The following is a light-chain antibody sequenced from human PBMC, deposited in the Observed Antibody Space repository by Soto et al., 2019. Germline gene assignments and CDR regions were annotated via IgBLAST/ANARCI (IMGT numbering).Light chain of an antibody. CDR1: QSVSTY. Sequence: EIVLTQSPATLSLSPGERATLSCRASQSVSTYLAWYQHKPGQAPRLLIYGASSRATGIPDRFSGSGSGTDFTLTISRLEPEDFAVYYCQQYGSSPPATFGQGTRLEIK. V-gene: IGKV3-20*01. CDR2: GAS. J-gene: IGKJ5*01. CDR3: QQYGSSPPAT.